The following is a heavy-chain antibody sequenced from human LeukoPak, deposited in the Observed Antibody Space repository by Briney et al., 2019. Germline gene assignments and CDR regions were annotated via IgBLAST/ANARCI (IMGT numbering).Heavy chain of an antibody. J-gene: IGHJ4*02. Sequence: SETLSLTCTVSGGSIGSDNYYWSWIRQPPGEGLEEIGSFHGGLIFCKSSLTSRVTISVDTSKSQFSLKLSSVTAADTAVYYCARGGRGYGYVDYWGQGTLVTVSS. CDR3: ARGGRGYGYVDY. D-gene: IGHD5-18*01. V-gene: IGHV4-39*07. CDR1: GGSIGSDNYY. CDR2: FHGGLI.